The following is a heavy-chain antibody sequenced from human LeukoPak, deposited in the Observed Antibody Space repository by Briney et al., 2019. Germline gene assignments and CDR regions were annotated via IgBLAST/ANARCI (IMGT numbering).Heavy chain of an antibody. CDR2: IYHSDST. D-gene: IGHD5-18*01. V-gene: IGHV4-59*02. J-gene: IGHJ4*02. CDR3: ARVGDSISGYSVFDS. Sequence: EASETLSLTCTVSGGGVRGYFWSWVRQPPGKGLDGIGNIYHSDSTDYNPSLKSRVTMSIDTSKNQFSLRLASVTAADTAMYYCARVGDSISGYSVFDSRGQGTLVTVSS. CDR1: GGGVRGYF.